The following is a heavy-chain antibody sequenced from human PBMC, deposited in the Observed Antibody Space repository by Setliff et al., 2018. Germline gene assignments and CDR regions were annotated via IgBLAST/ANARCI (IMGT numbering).Heavy chain of an antibody. CDR1: GFTVSAYD. CDR2: IRDDGSNQ. J-gene: IGHJ4*02. Sequence: SGGSLRLSCAASGFTVSAYDMSWVRQAPGKGLEWVAFIRDDGSNQYYADSVKGRFTISRDNSKNTLYLQMNSLTAEDTAVYHCAKDPYYSEIYYFDYWGQGTLVTVSS. V-gene: IGHV3-30*02. D-gene: IGHD3-10*01. CDR3: AKDPYYSEIYYFDY.